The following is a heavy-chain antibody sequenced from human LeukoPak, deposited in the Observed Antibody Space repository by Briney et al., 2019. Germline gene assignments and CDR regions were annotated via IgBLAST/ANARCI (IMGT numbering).Heavy chain of an antibody. V-gene: IGHV4-59*01. J-gene: IGHJ5*02. CDR2: IYYSGST. CDR1: GGSISSYY. D-gene: IGHD3-9*01. CDR3: ARAISWFDP. Sequence: SETLSLICTVSGGSISSYYWSWIRQPPGKGLEWIGYIYYSGSTNYNPSLKSRVTISVDTSKNQFSLKLSSVTAADTAVYYCARAISWFDPWGQGTLVTVSS.